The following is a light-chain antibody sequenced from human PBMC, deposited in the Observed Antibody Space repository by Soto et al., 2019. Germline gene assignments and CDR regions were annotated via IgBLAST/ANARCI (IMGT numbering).Light chain of an antibody. CDR3: GTWDSSLGAVL. Sequence: QSVLTQPPSVSAAPGQKVTISCSGSSSNIGKNYVSWYQQLPGTPPKLLIHENNKRPSGIPDRFSGSKSGTSATLGNTGLQTGDEADYYCGTWDSSLGAVLFGGGTKLTVL. CDR2: ENN. CDR1: SSNIGKNY. V-gene: IGLV1-51*02. J-gene: IGLJ2*01.